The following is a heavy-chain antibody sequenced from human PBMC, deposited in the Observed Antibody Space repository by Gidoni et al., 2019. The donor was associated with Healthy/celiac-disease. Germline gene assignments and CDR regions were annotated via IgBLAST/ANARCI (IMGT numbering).Heavy chain of an antibody. CDR3: ARDADYGDYDGYYYYGMDV. CDR1: GGTFRSYA. J-gene: IGHJ6*02. D-gene: IGHD4-17*01. V-gene: IGHV1-69*06. CDR2: IIPIFGTA. Sequence: QVQLVQSGAEVKKPGSSVKVSCKASGGTFRSYAISWVRQAPGQGLEWMGGIIPIFGTANYAQKFQGRVTITADKSTSTAYMELSSLRSEDTAVYYCARDADYGDYDGYYYYGMDVWGQGTTVTVSS.